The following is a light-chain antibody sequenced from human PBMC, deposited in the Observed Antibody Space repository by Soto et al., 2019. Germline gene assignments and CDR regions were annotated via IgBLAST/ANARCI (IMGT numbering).Light chain of an antibody. CDR1: QSVSSN. Sequence: EIVMTQSPATLSVSPGDTATLSCRASQSVSSNLAWYQQKPGQAPRLLIYGASIRATGVPARFSGSGSGTEFTLTISSRHSEDFSVYYCQLYSNWPPWTFGQGTKVEIK. J-gene: IGKJ1*01. CDR3: QLYSNWPPWT. CDR2: GAS. V-gene: IGKV3-15*01.